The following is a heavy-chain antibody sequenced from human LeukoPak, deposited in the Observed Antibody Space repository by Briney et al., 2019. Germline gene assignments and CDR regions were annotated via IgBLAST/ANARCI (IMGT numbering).Heavy chain of an antibody. CDR2: ISSSSSTI. V-gene: IGHV3-48*01. Sequence: PGGSLRLSCAASGFTFSSYSMNWVRQAPGKGLEWVSYISSSSSTIYYADSVKGRFTISRDNAKNSLYLQMNSLRAEDTAVYYCERDSEGIRRDKIVVVPAAREGFDYWGQGTLVTVSS. J-gene: IGHJ4*02. CDR1: GFTFSSYS. D-gene: IGHD2-2*01. CDR3: ERDSEGIRRDKIVVVPAAREGFDY.